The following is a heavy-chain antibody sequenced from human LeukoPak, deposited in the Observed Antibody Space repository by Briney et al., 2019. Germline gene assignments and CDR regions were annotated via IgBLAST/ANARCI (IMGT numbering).Heavy chain of an antibody. CDR2: IYYSGST. CDR1: GGSVSSSSYY. D-gene: IGHD2-2*01. CDR3: ARQQLPLRNIDY. V-gene: IGHV4-39*01. J-gene: IGHJ4*02. Sequence: PSETLSLTCTVSGGSVSSSSYYWGWIRQPPGKGLEWIGSIYYSGSTYYNPPLKSRVTISVDTSKNQFSLKLSSVTAADTAVYYCARQQLPLRNIDYWGQGTLVTVSS.